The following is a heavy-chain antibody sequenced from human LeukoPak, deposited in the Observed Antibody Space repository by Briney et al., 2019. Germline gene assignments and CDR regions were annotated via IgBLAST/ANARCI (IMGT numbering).Heavy chain of an antibody. CDR1: GFTFSSYG. Sequence: GGSLRLSCAASGFTFSSYGMHWVRQAPGKGLEWVAVISYDGSNKYYADSVKGRSTISRDNSKNTLYLQMNSLRAEDTAVYYCAKSDSKYQLLFADYYYGMDVWGQGTTVTVSS. CDR2: ISYDGSNK. V-gene: IGHV3-30*18. CDR3: AKSDSKYQLLFADYYYGMDV. D-gene: IGHD2-2*01. J-gene: IGHJ6*02.